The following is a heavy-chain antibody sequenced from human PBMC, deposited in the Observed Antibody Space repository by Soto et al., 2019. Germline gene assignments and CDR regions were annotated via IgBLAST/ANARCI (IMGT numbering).Heavy chain of an antibody. J-gene: IGHJ4*02. D-gene: IGHD5-18*01. V-gene: IGHV4-30-4*01. CDR3: ARNSYGYVLHDY. Sequence: SETLSLTCTVSGGSISSGDYYWSWIRQPPGKGLEWIGYIYYSGSTYYNPSLKSRVTISVDTSKNQFSLKLSSVTAADTAVYYFARNSYGYVLHDYCAQGTLVTGSS. CDR1: GGSISSGDYY. CDR2: IYYSGST.